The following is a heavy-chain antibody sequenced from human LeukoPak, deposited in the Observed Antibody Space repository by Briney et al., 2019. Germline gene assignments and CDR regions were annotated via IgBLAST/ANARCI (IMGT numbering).Heavy chain of an antibody. CDR2: IKQDGSEK. J-gene: IGHJ5*01. Sequence: QSGGSLRLSCAASGFTFSSYGMHWVRQAPGKGLEWVANIKQDGSEKYYVDSVKGRFTVSRDNAKNSLYLQMNSLRVEDTAVYYCAREGAPLEWFDSWGQGTLVTVSS. CDR3: AREGAPLEWFDS. CDR1: GFTFSSYG. D-gene: IGHD1-1*01. V-gene: IGHV3-7*01.